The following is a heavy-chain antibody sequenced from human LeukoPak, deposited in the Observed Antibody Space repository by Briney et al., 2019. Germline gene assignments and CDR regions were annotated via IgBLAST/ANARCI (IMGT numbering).Heavy chain of an antibody. Sequence: SETLSLTCAVYGGSFSGYYWSWIRQPPGKGLEWIGEINHSGSTNYNPSLKSRVTISVDTSKNQFSLKLSSVTAADTAVYYCARGGVVAATHSCDYWGQGTLVTVSS. J-gene: IGHJ4*02. CDR3: ARGGVVAATHSCDY. CDR1: GGSFSGYY. D-gene: IGHD2-15*01. CDR2: INHSGST. V-gene: IGHV4-34*01.